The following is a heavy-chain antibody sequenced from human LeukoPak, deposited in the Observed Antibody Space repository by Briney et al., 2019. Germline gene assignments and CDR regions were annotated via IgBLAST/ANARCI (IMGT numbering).Heavy chain of an antibody. V-gene: IGHV3-21*01. CDR3: ARYPGVVVTAIRRYFDY. CDR1: GFTFSSYS. CDR2: ISSSSSYI. Sequence: GGSLRLSCAASGFTFSSYSMNWVRQAPGKGLEWVSSISSSSSYIYYADSVKGRFTISRDNAKNSLYLQMNSLRAEDTAVYYCARYPGVVVTAIRRYFDYWGQGTLVTVSS. D-gene: IGHD2-21*02. J-gene: IGHJ4*02.